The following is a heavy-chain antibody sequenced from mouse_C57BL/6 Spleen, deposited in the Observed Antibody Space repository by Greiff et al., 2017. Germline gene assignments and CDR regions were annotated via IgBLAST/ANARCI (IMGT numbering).Heavy chain of an antibody. CDR3: ARDDWDGYFDV. V-gene: IGHV1-9*01. D-gene: IGHD4-1*01. Sequence: QVQLQQSGAELMKPGASVKLSCKATGYTFTGYWIEWVKQRPGHGLEWIGEILPGSGSTNYNEKFKSKATLTVDKPSSTAYMQLSSLTSEDSAVYYCARDDWDGYFDVWGTGTTVTVSS. J-gene: IGHJ1*03. CDR2: ILPGSGST. CDR1: GYTFTGYW.